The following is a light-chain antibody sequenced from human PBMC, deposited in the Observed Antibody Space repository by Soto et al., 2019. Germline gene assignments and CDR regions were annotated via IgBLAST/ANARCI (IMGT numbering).Light chain of an antibody. CDR3: QHYNSYSWT. CDR1: QSISSW. Sequence: DIQMTQSTSTLSASVGDRVTITCRASQSISSWLAWYQQKPGKAPKLLIYKASGLESGVPSRFSGSGSGTEFTLTIIILQPDDFATYYSQHYNSYSWTFGQGTKVEIK. J-gene: IGKJ1*01. V-gene: IGKV1-5*03. CDR2: KAS.